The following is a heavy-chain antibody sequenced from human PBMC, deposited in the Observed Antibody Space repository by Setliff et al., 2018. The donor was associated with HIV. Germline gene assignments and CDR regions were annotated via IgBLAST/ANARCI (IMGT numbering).Heavy chain of an antibody. J-gene: IGHJ6*03. D-gene: IGHD3-3*01. V-gene: IGHV3-33*07. CDR3: LKGVVATFFYYMDV. CDR2: IWYDGTNA. Sequence: PGGSLSLSCEASGFDFRNTAMYWVRQSPGNGLEWVAGIWYDGTNAEYLDSVKGRFTISRDNSERTVYLEMNGVRVEDTAVYYCLKGVVATFFYYMDVWGKGTTVTVSS. CDR1: GFDFRNTA.